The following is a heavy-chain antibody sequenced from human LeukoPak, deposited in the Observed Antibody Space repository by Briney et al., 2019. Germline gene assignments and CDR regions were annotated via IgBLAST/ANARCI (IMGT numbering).Heavy chain of an antibody. Sequence: SETLSLTCTVAGGSISRYYCGCIRRPPEEGLEWSAYVDCSGTTAQNPSLTGRIAISPDPSKNQFSLTLSSVTAADTAVYYCARLNGGNWGPGILVTVSS. D-gene: IGHD4-23*01. J-gene: IGHJ4*02. CDR3: ARLNGGN. CDR1: GGSISRYY. V-gene: IGHV4-59*08. CDR2: VDCSGTT.